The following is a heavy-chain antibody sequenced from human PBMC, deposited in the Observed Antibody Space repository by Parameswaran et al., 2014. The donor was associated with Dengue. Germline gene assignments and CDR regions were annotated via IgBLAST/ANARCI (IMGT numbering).Heavy chain of an antibody. CDR2: INPSGGST. D-gene: IGHD3-10*01. Sequence: WVRQAPGQGLEWMGIINPSGGSTSYAQKFQGRVTMTRDTSTSTVYMELSSLRSEDTAVYYCARGSSEAGYYGSGSYYPHFDYWGQGTLVTVSS. V-gene: IGHV1-46*01. CDR3: ARGSSEAGYYGSGSYYPHFDY. J-gene: IGHJ4*02.